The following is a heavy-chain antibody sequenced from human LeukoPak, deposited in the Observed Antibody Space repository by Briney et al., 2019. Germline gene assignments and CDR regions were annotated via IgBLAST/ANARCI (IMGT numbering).Heavy chain of an antibody. J-gene: IGHJ5*02. V-gene: IGHV6-1*01. D-gene: IGHD7-27*01. CDR1: GDSVSSDSVS. CDR3: SRDPVWGSA. CDR2: TYYRSKWFN. Sequence: SQTLSLTCAISGDSVSSDSVSWNWNRQSPSRGLEWLGRTYYRSKWFNEYAESVKSRITINPDTSKNQFSLQLNSVTPEDTAVYYCSRDPVWGSAWGQGTLVTVSS.